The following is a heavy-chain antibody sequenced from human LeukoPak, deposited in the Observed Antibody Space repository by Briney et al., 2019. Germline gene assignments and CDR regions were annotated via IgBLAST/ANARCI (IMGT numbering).Heavy chain of an antibody. J-gene: IGHJ4*02. CDR3: AKDGDGDY. V-gene: IGHV3-23*01. Sequence: PGGSLRLSCVASGFPLGSYDMGWVRQAPGKGLQWVSSISASGDRTYYADSVKGRFTISRDNSKNTLYLQMNSPRVEETAVYYCAKDGDGDYWGQGTLVTVSS. D-gene: IGHD2-21*02. CDR1: GFPLGSYD. CDR2: ISASGDRT.